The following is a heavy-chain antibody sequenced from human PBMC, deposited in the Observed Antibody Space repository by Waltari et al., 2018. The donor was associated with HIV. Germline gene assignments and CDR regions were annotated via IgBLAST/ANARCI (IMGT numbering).Heavy chain of an antibody. CDR2: VYYKGDT. CDR1: GGSISSSKYY. V-gene: IGHV4-39*06. CDR3: YGMDV. Sequence: LQLQESGPGLVKPSETLSLTCTVSGGSISSSKYYWTWIRQSPGKGLEWIGNVYYKGDTNYKPSLKSRVAITVDTATYLCARDQRGDYNFWSLPNHNYGMDVWGQGTTVSVSS. J-gene: IGHJ6*02. D-gene: IGHD3-3*01.